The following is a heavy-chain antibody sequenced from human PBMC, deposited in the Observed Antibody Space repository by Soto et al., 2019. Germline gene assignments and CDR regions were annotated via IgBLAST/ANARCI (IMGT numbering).Heavy chain of an antibody. J-gene: IGHJ4*02. D-gene: IGHD1-26*01. Sequence: GGSLRLSCAASGFTFSSYGMHWVRQAPGKGLEWVAVISYDGSNKYYADSVKGRFTISRDNSKNTLYLQMNSLRAEDTAVYYCAREDGSGSDYFDSWGQGTLVTVSS. CDR1: GFTFSSYG. CDR2: ISYDGSNK. V-gene: IGHV3-30*03. CDR3: AREDGSGSDYFDS.